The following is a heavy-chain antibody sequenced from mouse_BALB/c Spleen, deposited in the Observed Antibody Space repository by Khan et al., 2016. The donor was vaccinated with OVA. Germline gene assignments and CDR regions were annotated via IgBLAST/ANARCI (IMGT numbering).Heavy chain of an antibody. Sequence: QVQLKESGPGLVAPSQSLSITCTVSGFSLNSNGVSWVRQPPGKGLEWLGVIWGDGSINYHSVLKSRLSISKENSTSQAFLKLNSLQTDDTATYYWAKLSGFYFDYWGQGTTRTVSS. CDR2: IWGDGSI. CDR3: AKLSGFYFDY. V-gene: IGHV2-3*01. CDR1: GFSLNSNG. J-gene: IGHJ2*01. D-gene: IGHD1-3*01.